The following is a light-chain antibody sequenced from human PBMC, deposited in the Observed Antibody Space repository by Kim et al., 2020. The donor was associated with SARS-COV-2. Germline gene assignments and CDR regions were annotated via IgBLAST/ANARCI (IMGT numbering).Light chain of an antibody. CDR3: QQRGN. CDR2: DAS. J-gene: IGKJ5*01. CDR1: QSVATY. Sequence: VVRQSPATLSLSPGQRATLSCRASQSVATYLAWYQQRPGQAPGLLIYDASKRATGIPARFRGSGSGTDFTLTIGTLEPEDSAVYYCQQRGNFGQGTRLEIK. V-gene: IGKV3-11*01.